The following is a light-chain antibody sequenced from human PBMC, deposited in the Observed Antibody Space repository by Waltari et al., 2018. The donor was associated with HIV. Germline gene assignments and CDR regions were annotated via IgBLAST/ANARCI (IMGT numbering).Light chain of an antibody. CDR3: CSYAGTYTV. CDR1: NSDVGVYKY. J-gene: IGLJ2*01. V-gene: IGLV2-11*01. CDR2: DVS. Sequence: QSALTQPHSVSGSTGQTVNISCTGTNSDVGVYKYVTWYQQHPGKAPKLIIYDVSKRPSGVPDRFSGSKSGNTASLTISVLQTDDESAYYCCSYAGTYTVFGGGTKVTVL.